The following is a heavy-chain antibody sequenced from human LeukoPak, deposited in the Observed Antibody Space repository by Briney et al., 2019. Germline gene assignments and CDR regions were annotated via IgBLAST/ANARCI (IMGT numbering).Heavy chain of an antibody. CDR1: GFTFSSYG. V-gene: IGHV3-33*01. D-gene: IGHD3-16*01. J-gene: IGHJ3*02. CDR2: IWYDGSNK. Sequence: GRSLRLSCAASGFTFSSYGMHWVRQAPGKGLEWVAVIWYDGSNKYYADSVKGRFTISRDNSKNTLHLQMNSLRAEDTAVYYCARGDFGPDAFDIWGQGTMVTVSS. CDR3: ARGDFGPDAFDI.